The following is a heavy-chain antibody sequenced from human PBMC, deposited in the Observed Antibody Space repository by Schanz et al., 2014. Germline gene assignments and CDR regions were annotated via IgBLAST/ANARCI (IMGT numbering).Heavy chain of an antibody. J-gene: IGHJ4*02. D-gene: IGHD3-3*01. CDR2: ISVYNHNK. CDR3: ARDRRFFDRDDLYYFDS. Sequence: QVQLVQSGAEVKKPGASVKVSCKASGYIFINSGISWVRQAPGQGLEWMGWISVYNHNKEYDQKFQGRVTMTTDTSTSTAYMALTDLRSDDTAEYYCARDRRFFDRDDLYYFDSWGQGTLXTVSS. CDR1: GYIFINSG. V-gene: IGHV1-18*01.